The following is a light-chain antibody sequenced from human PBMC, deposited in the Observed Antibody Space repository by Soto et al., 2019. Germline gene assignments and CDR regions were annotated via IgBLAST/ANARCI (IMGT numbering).Light chain of an antibody. J-gene: IGKJ2*01. CDR2: GAS. CDR1: QRVSSRY. Sequence: EIVLTQSPGTLSLSPGERATLSCRASQRVSSRYLAWYQQKPGQAPRLLIYGASSSATGIPDRFSGSGSGTDFTLTISRLEPEDFAVYYCQQYGSAPKYTFGQGTKLEIK. V-gene: IGKV3-20*01. CDR3: QQYGSAPKYT.